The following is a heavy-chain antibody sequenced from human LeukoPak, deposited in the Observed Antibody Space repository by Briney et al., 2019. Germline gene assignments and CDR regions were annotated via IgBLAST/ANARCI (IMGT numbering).Heavy chain of an antibody. Sequence: GGSLRLSCAASGFTFSTYAVNWVRQAPGKGLEWVSTISGSGDSTYYADSVKGRFTISRDNSKNTLYLQMNSLRAEDTAVYYCAKYGSFDSSGYYYAFDYWGQGTLVTVSS. CDR1: GFTFSTYA. CDR3: AKYGSFDSSGYYYAFDY. J-gene: IGHJ4*02. CDR2: ISGSGDST. D-gene: IGHD3-22*01. V-gene: IGHV3-23*01.